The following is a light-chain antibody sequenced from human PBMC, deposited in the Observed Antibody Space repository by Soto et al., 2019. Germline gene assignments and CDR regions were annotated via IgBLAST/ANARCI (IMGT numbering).Light chain of an antibody. J-gene: IGKJ4*01. CDR1: QSVSSSY. CDR2: GAS. Sequence: EIVLTQSPGTLSLSPGERASLSCRASQSVSSSYLAWYQQKPGQAPRLLIYGASSRATGIPDRFSGSGSGTDLTLTISRLEPEDCAVYYCQQYGSSPPVTFGGGTKVEIK. CDR3: QQYGSSPPVT. V-gene: IGKV3-20*01.